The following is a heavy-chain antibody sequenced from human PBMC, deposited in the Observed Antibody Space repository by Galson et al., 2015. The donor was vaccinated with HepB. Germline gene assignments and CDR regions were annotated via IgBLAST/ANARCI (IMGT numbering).Heavy chain of an antibody. V-gene: IGHV3-23*01. J-gene: IGHJ4*02. CDR2: ISGHGGST. CDR3: AKHPPRVTMIVVVPGGWFDY. Sequence: SLRLSCAASGLTFSSCGVSWVRQAPGKGLEWVSSISGHGGSTYYAESVKGRFTISRDNSKNMLHLQMNSLRAEDTAVYYCAKHPPRVTMIVVVPGGWFDYWGQGTLVTVSS. D-gene: IGHD3-22*01. CDR1: GLTFSSCG.